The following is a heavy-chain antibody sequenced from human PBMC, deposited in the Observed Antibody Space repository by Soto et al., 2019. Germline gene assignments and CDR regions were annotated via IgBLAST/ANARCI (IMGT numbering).Heavy chain of an antibody. V-gene: IGHV1-69*01. CDR2: IIPIFGTA. J-gene: IGHJ2*01. D-gene: IGHD6-6*01. CDR3: ARGPDGSSSSSRYYWYFDL. Sequence: QVQLVQSGAEVKKPGSSVQVSCKASGGTFSSYAISWVRQAPGQGLEWMGGIIPIFGTANYAQTFQGRVTITADESTSTAYMELSSLRSEDTAVYYCARGPDGSSSSSRYYWYFDLWGRGTLVTVSS. CDR1: GGTFSSYA.